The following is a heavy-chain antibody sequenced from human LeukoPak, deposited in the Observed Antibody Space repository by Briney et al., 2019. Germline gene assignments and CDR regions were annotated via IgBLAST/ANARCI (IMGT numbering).Heavy chain of an antibody. CDR3: AREDSNSYGSGSYYNDDC. Sequence: GGSLRLSCAASGLTFSSYSMSWVRQAPGKGLEWVSAISGDGGSTYYADSVKGRFTISRDNSRNTLYLQVDSLRAEDTAVYYCAREDSNSYGSGSYYNDDCWGQGTLVTVSS. V-gene: IGHV3-23*01. CDR1: GLTFSSYS. J-gene: IGHJ4*02. D-gene: IGHD3-10*01. CDR2: ISGDGGST.